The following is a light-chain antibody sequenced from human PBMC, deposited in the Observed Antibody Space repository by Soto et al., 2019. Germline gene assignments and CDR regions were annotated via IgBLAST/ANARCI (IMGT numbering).Light chain of an antibody. J-gene: IGKJ1*01. V-gene: IGKV1-5*01. Sequence: DIQMTQSPSTLSASVGDRVTITCRASQSISSWLAWYQQKPGKAPKLLIYDASSLESGVPSRFSGSGSGTAFTLTISSLQTDDFATYYCQQYNSYPWTCGQGTKVEIK. CDR2: DAS. CDR1: QSISSW. CDR3: QQYNSYPWT.